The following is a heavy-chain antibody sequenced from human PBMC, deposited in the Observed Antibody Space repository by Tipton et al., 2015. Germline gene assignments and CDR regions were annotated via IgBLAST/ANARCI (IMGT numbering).Heavy chain of an antibody. CDR1: GGSISSGGYH. CDR2: IDYSGST. CDR3: ARELVSFRVTMRGWRYYGMDV. D-gene: IGHD3-16*02. Sequence: LRLSCTVSGGSISSGGYHWSWIRQHPGKGLEWIGDIDYSGSTHYNPSLKSRVTISVDTSKNEFSLKLSSVTAADTAVYYCARELVSFRVTMRGWRYYGMDVWGQGTTVTVSS. J-gene: IGHJ6*02. V-gene: IGHV4-31*02.